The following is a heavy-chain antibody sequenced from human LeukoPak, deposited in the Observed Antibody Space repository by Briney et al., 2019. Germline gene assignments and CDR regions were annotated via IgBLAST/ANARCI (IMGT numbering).Heavy chain of an antibody. J-gene: IGHJ4*02. CDR1: AFTFTSYG. D-gene: IGHD1-1*01. CDR3: AKDLWTKQNAPGYFDY. V-gene: IGHV3-30*02. CDR2: IRYDGSKQ. Sequence: GGSLRLSCAVSAFTFTSYGMHCVRQAPGKGLEWVAFIRYDGSKQYYIDSVKGRFTVSRDNSKNTLYLQMNNLRAEDTAVYYCAKDLWTKQNAPGYFDYWGQGTLVTVSS.